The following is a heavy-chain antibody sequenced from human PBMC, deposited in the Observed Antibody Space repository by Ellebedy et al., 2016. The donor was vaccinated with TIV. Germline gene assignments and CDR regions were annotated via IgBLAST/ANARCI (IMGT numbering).Heavy chain of an antibody. CDR2: ISYDGSNK. V-gene: IGHV3-30-3*01. CDR1: GFTFSGYA. J-gene: IGHJ6*02. D-gene: IGHD1-26*01. CDR3: ARERIVGATSGVGMDV. Sequence: GGSLRLXXAASGFTFSGYAMHWVRQAPGKGLEWVAVISYDGSNKYYADSVKGRFTISRDNSKNTLYLQMNSLRAEDTAVYYCARERIVGATSGVGMDVWGQGTTVTVSS.